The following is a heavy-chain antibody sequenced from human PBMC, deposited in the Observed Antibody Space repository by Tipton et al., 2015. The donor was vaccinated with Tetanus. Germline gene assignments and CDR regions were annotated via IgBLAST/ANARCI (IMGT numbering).Heavy chain of an antibody. J-gene: IGHJ4*02. Sequence: TLSLTCIVSGDSISTSTYYWGWIRQSPGKGLEWIGSTYHSGSTYYNPSLKSRVTISVDTSGNQFSLSLSSVTAADTAVYYCARDVGGHYYFDFWGQGSLVTVSS. CDR2: TYHSGST. D-gene: IGHD1-26*01. V-gene: IGHV4-39*02. CDR1: GDSISTSTYY. CDR3: ARDVGGHYYFDF.